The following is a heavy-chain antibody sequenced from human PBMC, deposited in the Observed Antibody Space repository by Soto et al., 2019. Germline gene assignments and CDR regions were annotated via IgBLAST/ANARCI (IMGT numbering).Heavy chain of an antibody. J-gene: IGHJ4*02. CDR2: ISYDGSNK. CDR3: AKDSSSAVDGPFDY. Sequence: GGSLRLSGAASGFTFSSYGMHWVRQAPGKGLEWVAVISYDGSNKYYADSVKGRFTISRDNSKNTLYLQMNSLRAEDTAVYYCAKDSSSAVDGPFDYCGQGTLVTFSS. V-gene: IGHV3-30*18. D-gene: IGHD6-19*01. CDR1: GFTFSSYG.